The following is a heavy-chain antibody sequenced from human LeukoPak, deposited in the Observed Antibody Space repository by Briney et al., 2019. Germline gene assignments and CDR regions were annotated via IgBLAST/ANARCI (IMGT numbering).Heavy chain of an antibody. CDR2: ISYDGSNK. Sequence: PGRSLTLSCAASGFTFSSYGMHWVRQAPGKGLEWVAVISYDGSNKYYADSVKGRFTISRDNSKNTLYLQMNSLRAEDTAVYYCAKDNELEGWLSDLGYWGQGTLVTVSS. D-gene: IGHD3-16*02. CDR3: AKDNELEGWLSDLGY. CDR1: GFTFSSYG. J-gene: IGHJ4*02. V-gene: IGHV3-30*18.